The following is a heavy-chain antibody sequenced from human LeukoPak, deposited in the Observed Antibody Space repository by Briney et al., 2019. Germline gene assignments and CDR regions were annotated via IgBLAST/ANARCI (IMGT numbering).Heavy chain of an antibody. CDR2: ISYDGSNT. CDR1: GITFSSYA. J-gene: IGHJ4*02. CDR3: AREGATTAFDY. V-gene: IGHV3-30*14. D-gene: IGHD1-26*01. Sequence: GGSLRLSCAASGITFSSYAMCWVRQAPGKGLEWVAVISYDGSNTYYADSVKGRFTISRDIFKNTVYLQMNSLRAEDTAVYYCAREGATTAFDYWGQGTLVTVSS.